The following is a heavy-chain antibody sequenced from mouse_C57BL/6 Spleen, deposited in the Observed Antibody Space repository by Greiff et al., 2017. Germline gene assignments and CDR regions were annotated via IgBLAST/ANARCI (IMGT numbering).Heavy chain of an antibody. V-gene: IGHV1-42*01. CDR3: ARATGSWDYYAMDY. CDR1: GYSFTGYY. J-gene: IGHJ4*01. CDR2: INPSTGGT. Sequence: EVQLQQSGPELVKPGASVKISCKASGYSFTGYYMNWVKQSPEKSLEWIGEINPSTGGTTYNQKFKGKSTLTVDKSSSTAYMQLSSLTSEDAAVYYCARATGSWDYYAMDYWGQGTSVTVSS. D-gene: IGHD4-1*02.